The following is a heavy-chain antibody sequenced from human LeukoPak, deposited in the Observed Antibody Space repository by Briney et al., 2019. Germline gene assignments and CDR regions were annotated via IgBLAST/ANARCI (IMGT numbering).Heavy chain of an antibody. V-gene: IGHV3-21*01. Sequence: PGGSLRLSCAASGFTFSTYDMNWVRQAPGKGLECVSSISSRSSSIYYADSMKGRFTISRDNAKDSLYLQMNSLRADDTAVYWCARDYIAYDPLDYWGQGTLVTVSS. D-gene: IGHD3-3*01. CDR1: GFTFSTYD. J-gene: IGHJ4*02. CDR2: ISSRSSSI. CDR3: ARDYIAYDPLDY.